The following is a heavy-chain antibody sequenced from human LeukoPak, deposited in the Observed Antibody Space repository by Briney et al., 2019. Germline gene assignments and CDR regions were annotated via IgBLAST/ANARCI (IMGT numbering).Heavy chain of an antibody. Sequence: SETLSLTCVVSGASVSSSHWNWIRQLPGKGLEWIGCLSYTGKTDYNPSLTIRVTMSLDSSKNQVSLKLRSVTAADTAVYYCSEGYFEPFDHWGQGTLVTVSS. CDR1: GASVSSSH. CDR3: SEGYFEPFDH. CDR2: LSYTGKT. V-gene: IGHV4-59*02. D-gene: IGHD2/OR15-2a*01. J-gene: IGHJ4*02.